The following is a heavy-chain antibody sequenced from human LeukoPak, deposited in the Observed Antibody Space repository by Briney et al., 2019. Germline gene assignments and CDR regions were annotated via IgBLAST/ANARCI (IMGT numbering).Heavy chain of an antibody. V-gene: IGHV4-34*01. CDR2: INHSGST. D-gene: IGHD1-26*01. CDR1: GGSFSGYY. CDR3: ARAPPRGSYYKN. Sequence: PSETLSLTCAVYGGSFSGYYWSWIRQPPGKGLEWIGEINHSGSTNYNPSLKSRVTISVDTSKNQFSLKLSSVTAADTAVYYCARAPPRGSYYKNWGQGTLVTVSS. J-gene: IGHJ4*02.